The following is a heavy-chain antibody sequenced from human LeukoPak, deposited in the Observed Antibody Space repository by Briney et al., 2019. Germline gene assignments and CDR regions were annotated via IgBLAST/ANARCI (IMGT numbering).Heavy chain of an antibody. CDR3: ARGGRGSLPFDP. Sequence: GGSLRLSCAASGFTFSSYEMNWVRQAPGKGLEWVSSISSSSSYIYYADSVKGRFTISRDNAKNSLYLQMNSLRAEDTAVYYCARGGRGSLPFDPWGQGTLVTVSS. CDR2: ISSSSSYI. V-gene: IGHV3-21*01. D-gene: IGHD1-26*01. J-gene: IGHJ5*02. CDR1: GFTFSSYE.